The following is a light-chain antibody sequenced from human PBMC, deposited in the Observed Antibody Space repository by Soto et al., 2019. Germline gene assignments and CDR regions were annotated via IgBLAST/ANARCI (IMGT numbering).Light chain of an antibody. CDR1: QSVTNNY. V-gene: IGKV3-20*01. J-gene: IGKJ4*01. CDR2: GAS. CDR3: QQYGTSPIT. Sequence: EIGMTQSPSTLSVSPGERATLSCRASQSVTNNYLAWYQQKPGQAPRLLIYGASSRATGIPDGFSGSGSGTDFTLTISRLEPEDFAVYYCQQYGTSPITFGGGTKVDIK.